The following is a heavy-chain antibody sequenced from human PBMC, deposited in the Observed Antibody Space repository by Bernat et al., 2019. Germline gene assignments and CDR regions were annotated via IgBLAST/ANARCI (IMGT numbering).Heavy chain of an antibody. CDR3: AREGDLYFDWSRLYCLDY. Sequence: VQLVESGGGVVQPGRSLRLSCAASGFTFSSYWMSWVRQAPGKGPERVANIKQDGSEKFYVDSVKGRFTISSDNAKNSLYLQMNSLRAEDTAVYYCAREGDLYFDWSRLYCLDYWGQGTLVTVSS. D-gene: IGHD3-9*01. V-gene: IGHV3-7*01. CDR2: IKQDGSEK. J-gene: IGHJ4*02. CDR1: GFTFSSYW.